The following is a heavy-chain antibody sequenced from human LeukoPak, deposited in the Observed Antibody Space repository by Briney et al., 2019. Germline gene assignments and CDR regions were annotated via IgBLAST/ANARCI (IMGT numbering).Heavy chain of an antibody. D-gene: IGHD3-22*01. V-gene: IGHV3-23*01. CDR3: ARDLYDSSLPDY. J-gene: IGHJ4*02. Sequence: GGSLRLSCAASGFTFNTYAMIWVRQAPGKSLEWVSAVTGNSGYKYYADSVKGRFTISRDNSKNTLYLQMNSLRAEDTAVYYCARDLYDSSLPDYWGQGTLVTVSS. CDR1: GFTFNTYA. CDR2: VTGNSGYK.